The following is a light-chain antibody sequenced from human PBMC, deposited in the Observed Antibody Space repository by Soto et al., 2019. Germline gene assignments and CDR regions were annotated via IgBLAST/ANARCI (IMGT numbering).Light chain of an antibody. CDR3: QQYGSSPIT. Sequence: IVLTQSPGTLSLSPGERATLSCRASQSVNSNFLAWYQKRPGQAPSLLIYHTSNRPTAIPDRFSGGGSGTAFTLTISRLEPEDFAVYYCQQYGSSPITFGQGTRLEIK. CDR1: QSVNSNF. CDR2: HTS. J-gene: IGKJ5*01. V-gene: IGKV3-20*01.